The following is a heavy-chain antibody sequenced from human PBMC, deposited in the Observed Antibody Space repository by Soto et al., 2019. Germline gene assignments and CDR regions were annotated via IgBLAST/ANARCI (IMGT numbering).Heavy chain of an antibody. J-gene: IGHJ4*02. V-gene: IGHV3-23*01. CDR1: EFTFSSYG. CDR3: AKDGSYSDSPTESDS. CDR2: ISGGGGNT. D-gene: IGHD3-16*01. Sequence: GGSLRLSCAAFEFTFSSYGMSWVRQAPGKGLEWVSGISGGGGNTFYADSVKGRFTISRDNSKNTVYLQMNSLRAEDTAVYYCAKDGSYSDSPTESDSWGQGILVTVSS.